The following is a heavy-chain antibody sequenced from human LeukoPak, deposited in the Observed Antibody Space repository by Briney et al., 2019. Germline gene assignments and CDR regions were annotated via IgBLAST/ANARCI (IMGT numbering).Heavy chain of an antibody. D-gene: IGHD3-10*01. CDR1: GFTFSSYS. V-gene: IGHV3-21*01. CDR3: ARDPQGYYGSGSYPLGPYDYYGMDV. CDR2: ISSSSSYI. J-gene: IGHJ6*02. Sequence: KPGGSLRLSCAASGFTFSSYSMNWVRQAPGKGLEWVSSISSSSSYIYYADSVKGRFTISRDNAKNSLYLQMNSLRAEDTAVYYCARDPQGYYGSGSYPLGPYDYYGMDVWGQGTTVTVSS.